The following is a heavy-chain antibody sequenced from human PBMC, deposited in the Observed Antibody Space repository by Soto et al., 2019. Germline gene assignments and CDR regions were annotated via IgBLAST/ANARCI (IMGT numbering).Heavy chain of an antibody. CDR2: IYSGST. CDR1: GGSISSSSSY. V-gene: IGHV4-39*01. D-gene: IGHD6-13*01. Sequence: SETLSLTCTVSGGSISSSSSYWGWIRQPPGKGLEWIGTIYSGSTYYNPSLKSRVTISADTSKNQFSLKLSSVAAADTAIYFCATTRGIAVGGSFDYWGQGTLVTVSS. J-gene: IGHJ4*02. CDR3: ATTRGIAVGGSFDY.